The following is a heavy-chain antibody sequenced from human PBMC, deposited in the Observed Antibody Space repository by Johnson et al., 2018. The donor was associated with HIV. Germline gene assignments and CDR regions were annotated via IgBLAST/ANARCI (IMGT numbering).Heavy chain of an antibody. CDR1: GFTFSSSA. CDR3: ARESLLITPRRDDAFDI. D-gene: IGHD6-6*01. V-gene: IGHV3-30-3*01. J-gene: IGHJ3*02. CDR2: ISYDGSNK. Sequence: VQLVESGGGVVQPGRSLRLSCAASGFTFSSSAMHWVRQAPGKGLEWVAVISYDGSNKYYADYVKGRFTISRDKYKNTLYLQMNSLTAEDTALYYCARESLLITPRRDDAFDIWGQGTMVTVSS.